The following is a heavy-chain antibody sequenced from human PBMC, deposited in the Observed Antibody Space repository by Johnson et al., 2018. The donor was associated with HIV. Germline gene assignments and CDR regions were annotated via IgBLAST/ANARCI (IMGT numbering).Heavy chain of an antibody. CDR2: ISWNSGSI. D-gene: IGHD6-13*01. J-gene: IGHJ3*02. Sequence: VQLVASGGGVVQPGRSLRLSCAASGFTFDDYAMHWVRQAPGKGLEWVSGISWNSGSIGYADSVKGRFTISRDNSKNTLYLQMNSLRAEDTALYYCTRARYSSSWYNGDAFDIWGQGTMVTVSS. V-gene: IGHV3-9*01. CDR1: GFTFDDYA. CDR3: TRARYSSSWYNGDAFDI.